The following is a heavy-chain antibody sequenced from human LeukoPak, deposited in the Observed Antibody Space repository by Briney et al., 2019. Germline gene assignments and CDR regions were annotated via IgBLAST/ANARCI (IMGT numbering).Heavy chain of an antibody. CDR1: GFTFSDYY. Sequence: PGGSLRLSCAASGFTFSDYYMSWIRQAPGKGLEWVSYISSSGSTIYYADSVKGRFTISRDNSKNTLYLQMNSLRAEDTAVYYCAKVRGMTTVRAGDYWGQGTLVTVSS. V-gene: IGHV3-11*01. CDR3: AKVRGMTTVRAGDY. D-gene: IGHD4-11*01. CDR2: ISSSGSTI. J-gene: IGHJ4*02.